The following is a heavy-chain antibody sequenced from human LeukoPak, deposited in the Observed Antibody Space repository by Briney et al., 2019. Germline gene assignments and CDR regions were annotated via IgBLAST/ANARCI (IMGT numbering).Heavy chain of an antibody. CDR3: ARYYYSSGSYSPNDY. J-gene: IGHJ4*02. CDR2: ISSSSSNI. CDR1: GFTLSSYS. Sequence: GGSLRLSCAVSGFTLSSYSMNWVRQAPGKGLEWVSYISSSSSNIYYADSVKGRFTISRDNAKNSLYPQMNSLRAEDTAVYYCARYYYSSGSYSPNDYWGQGTLVTVSS. V-gene: IGHV3-48*01. D-gene: IGHD3-10*01.